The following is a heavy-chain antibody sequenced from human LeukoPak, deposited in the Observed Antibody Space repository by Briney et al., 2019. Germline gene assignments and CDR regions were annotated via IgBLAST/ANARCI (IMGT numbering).Heavy chain of an antibody. V-gene: IGHV4-59*01. Sequence: SETLSLTCAVHGGSFSGYYWSWIRQPPGKGLEWIGYIYYSASTNYNPSLKSRVTISVDTSNNQFSLKLSSVTAADTAVYYCARGSRGYSYGWGQGTLVTVPS. J-gene: IGHJ4*02. CDR1: GGSFSGYY. CDR2: IYYSAST. D-gene: IGHD5-18*01. CDR3: ARGSRGYSYG.